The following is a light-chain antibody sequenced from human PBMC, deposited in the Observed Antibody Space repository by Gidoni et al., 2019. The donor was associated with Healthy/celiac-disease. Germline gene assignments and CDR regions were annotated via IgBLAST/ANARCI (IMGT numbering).Light chain of an antibody. Sequence: IVMTQTPFSPAVTPGKPASSSCTSNPSLLHSAGKNYLYWYLQKPGQPPKLLIYEVSNRFSGVPERFSGSGSGTDFTLKISRVEAEDVAVYYCMQIIQLPLTFXGXTKVEIK. V-gene: IGKV2D-29*01. CDR2: EVS. J-gene: IGKJ4*01. CDR1: PSLLHSAGKNY. CDR3: MQIIQLPLT.